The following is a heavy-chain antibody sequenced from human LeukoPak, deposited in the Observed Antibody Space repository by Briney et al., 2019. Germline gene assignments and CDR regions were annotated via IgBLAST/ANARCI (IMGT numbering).Heavy chain of an antibody. J-gene: IGHJ4*02. Sequence: GGSLRLSCAASGFTFSHAWMSWVRQAPGKGLEWVGRIKSKTDGWTTDYTAPVKGRFTISRDDSKNTLYLQMNSLKTEDTAVYYCTTGLAGLWGQGTLVTVSS. CDR1: GFTFSHAW. CDR2: IKSKTDGWTT. CDR3: TTGLAGL. D-gene: IGHD6-19*01. V-gene: IGHV3-15*01.